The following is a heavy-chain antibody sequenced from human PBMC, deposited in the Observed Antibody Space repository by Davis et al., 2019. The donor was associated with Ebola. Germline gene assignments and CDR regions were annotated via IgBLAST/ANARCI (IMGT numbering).Heavy chain of an antibody. D-gene: IGHD3-9*01. V-gene: IGHV3-30*02. CDR1: GFTFSNYG. CDR2: IRSDGSNK. Sequence: GGSLRPSRAASGFTFSNYGMHWVRPAPGKGLEWVAFIRSDGSNKSYADSVKGRFTISRDKSKNPLHLQMNSLRAEDTAVYYCAKNAANGYYDILTGYSWGQGTLVTVSS. CDR3: AKNAANGYYDILTGYS. J-gene: IGHJ4*02.